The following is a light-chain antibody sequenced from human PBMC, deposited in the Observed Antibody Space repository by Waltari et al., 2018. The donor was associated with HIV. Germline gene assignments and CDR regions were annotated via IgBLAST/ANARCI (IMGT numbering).Light chain of an antibody. CDR2: TTS. V-gene: IGKV1-39*01. CDR3: QQTYTTPFT. J-gene: IGKJ3*01. Sequence: DIQMTQSPSSLSASVGDRVTITCRASQNINNYLNWYQQKPGKAPKLLIYTTSNLQSGVPSRFSGSGAGTDFTLTISTLQPEDFATYYCQQTYTTPFTFGPGTKVDIK. CDR1: QNINNY.